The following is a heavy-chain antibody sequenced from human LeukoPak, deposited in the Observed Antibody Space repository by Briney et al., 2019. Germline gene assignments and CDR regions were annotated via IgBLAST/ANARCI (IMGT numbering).Heavy chain of an antibody. J-gene: IGHJ5*02. CDR2: LSPTGGTT. CDR3: ARGRALGGRPRASANWFDP. D-gene: IGHD1-26*01. CDR1: GYSFTSSH. Sequence: ASVRISCKASGYSFTSSHMHWVRQTPGQGLEWMGLLSPTGGTTSYAPKFQDRITMTRDTSTATVYMELFSLTSEDTALYYCARGRALGGRPRASANWFDPWGQGTLITVSS. V-gene: IGHV1-46*01.